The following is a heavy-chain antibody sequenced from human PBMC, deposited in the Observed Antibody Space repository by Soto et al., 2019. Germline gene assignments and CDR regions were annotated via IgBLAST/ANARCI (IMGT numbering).Heavy chain of an antibody. V-gene: IGHV1-2*02. D-gene: IGHD2-2*01. J-gene: IGHJ5*02. CDR3: ARSDGSTSYPLDL. CDR2: MNPRSGGS. CDR1: GYTFTGYY. Sequence: GASVKVSCKASGYTFTGYYMHWVRQAPGQGLEWMGWMNPRSGGSKYAQAFQDRVTMTRDASISTAYMEMTSLRHGDTAVYFCARSDGSTSYPLDLWGPGTLVTVSS.